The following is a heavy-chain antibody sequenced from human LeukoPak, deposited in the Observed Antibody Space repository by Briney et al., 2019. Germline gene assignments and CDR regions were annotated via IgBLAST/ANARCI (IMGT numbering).Heavy chain of an antibody. V-gene: IGHV4-39*01. Sequence: SETLSLTCIVSGGSISSSSYYWGWIRQPPGKGLEWIGTISYIGSTYYNPSLKSRITISVDTSKNQFSLKLSSVTAADTAVYYCASHPRHMNYLDYWGQGTLVTVSS. CDR1: GGSISSSSYY. CDR3: ASHPRHMNYLDY. J-gene: IGHJ4*02. CDR2: ISYIGST.